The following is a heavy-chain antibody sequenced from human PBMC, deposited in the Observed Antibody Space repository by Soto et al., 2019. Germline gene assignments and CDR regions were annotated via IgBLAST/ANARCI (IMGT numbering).Heavy chain of an antibody. CDR1: GYTFTGYY. Sequence: ASVKVSCKASGYTFTGYYMHWVRQAPGQGLEWMGWINPNSGGTNYAQKFQGWVTMTRDTSISTAYMELSRLRSDDTAVYYCARTSLGLATLKILDFWGQGSLVTVSS. CDR2: INPNSGGT. CDR3: ARTSLGLATLKILDF. J-gene: IGHJ4*02. D-gene: IGHD3-16*01. V-gene: IGHV1-2*04.